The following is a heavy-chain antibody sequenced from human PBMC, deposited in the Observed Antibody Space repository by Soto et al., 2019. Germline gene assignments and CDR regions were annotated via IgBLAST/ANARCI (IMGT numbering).Heavy chain of an antibody. CDR2: VIPIYNMP. J-gene: IGHJ6*02. V-gene: IGHV1-69*02. CDR3: RREACSCDWSLARCCSYCGMDI. CDR1: GGTFSSHT. D-gene: IGHD6-19*01. Sequence: VQLVQSGAEVREPGSSVKVSCQASGGTFSSHTMSWVRQAPGQGLEWMGRVIPIYNMPTYAPKFQGRVTTSPDKPTSTAYRELSSLRPDSAAFYYCRREACSCDWSLARCCSYCGMDIWGQGTTVTVSS.